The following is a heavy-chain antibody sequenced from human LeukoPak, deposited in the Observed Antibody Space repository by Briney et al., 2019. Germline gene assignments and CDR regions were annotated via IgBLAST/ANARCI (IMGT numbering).Heavy chain of an antibody. D-gene: IGHD3-9*01. CDR2: ISSSSGYI. CDR3: ARDDILTGYYSDSLWHYYYGMDV. J-gene: IGHJ6*02. Sequence: PGGSLRLSCAASGFTFSSYSMNWVRQAPGKGLEWVSSISSSSGYIYYADSVKGRFTISRDNAKNSLYLQMNSLRAEDTAVYYCARDDILTGYYSDSLWHYYYGMDVWGQGTTVTVSS. CDR1: GFTFSSYS. V-gene: IGHV3-21*01.